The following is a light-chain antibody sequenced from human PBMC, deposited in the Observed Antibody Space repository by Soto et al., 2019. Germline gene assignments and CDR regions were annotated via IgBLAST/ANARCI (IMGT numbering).Light chain of an antibody. V-gene: IGKV4-1*01. Sequence: DIVMTQSPDSLAVSLGERATINCKSSQSVLYSSNNKNFLAWYQQKPGQPPKLLIYWASTRESGVPDRFSGSGSGTDFTLTISSLQAEDVAVYYCQHYYSTPPTFGQVTKVEIK. CDR1: QSVLYSSNNKNF. J-gene: IGKJ1*01. CDR2: WAS. CDR3: QHYYSTPPT.